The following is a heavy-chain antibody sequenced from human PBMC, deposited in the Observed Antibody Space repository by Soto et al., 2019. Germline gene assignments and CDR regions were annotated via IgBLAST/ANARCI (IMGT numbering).Heavy chain of an antibody. V-gene: IGHV3-15*07. Sequence: PGGSLSLSCAASGFTFSNAWINWVRQAPGKGLEWVGRVKSKNDGGITDFAAPVKGRFAISRDDSKNMVYLEMNSLQTEDTAIYYCTTDSYITSIIVRFDYWGHGTLVTVSS. CDR2: VKSKNDGGIT. CDR3: TTDSYITSIIVRFDY. J-gene: IGHJ4*01. D-gene: IGHD3-22*01. CDR1: GFTFSNAW.